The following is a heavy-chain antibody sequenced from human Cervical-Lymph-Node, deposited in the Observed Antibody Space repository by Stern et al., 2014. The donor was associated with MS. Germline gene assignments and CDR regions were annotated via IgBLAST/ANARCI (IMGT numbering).Heavy chain of an antibody. Sequence: QVQLVESGGGVVQPGKSLRLSCLISGFNFNNSALNWVRQPPGKGLEWVAGVSYHGVDKFYADSVKGRFTISRDNTKSIVYFQMSDLRVEDTALYRCFAFGDFWGRGTQVTVSS. CDR1: GFNFNNSA. V-gene: IGHV3-30-3*01. D-gene: IGHD3-3*01. J-gene: IGHJ4*01. CDR2: VSYHGVDK. CDR3: FAFGDF.